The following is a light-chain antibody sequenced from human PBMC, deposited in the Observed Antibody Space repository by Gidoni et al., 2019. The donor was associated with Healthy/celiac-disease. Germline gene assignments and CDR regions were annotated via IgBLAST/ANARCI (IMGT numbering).Light chain of an antibody. Sequence: DIQMTQSPSSLSASVGDRVTITCRASQSISSYLNWYQQKPGKAPKLLIYTASSLQSGVPSRFSGSGSGTDFTLTISSLHPEDFAPYYCQQSYSTPRTFGQGTKVEIK. V-gene: IGKV1-39*01. CDR1: QSISSY. J-gene: IGKJ1*01. CDR3: QQSYSTPRT. CDR2: TAS.